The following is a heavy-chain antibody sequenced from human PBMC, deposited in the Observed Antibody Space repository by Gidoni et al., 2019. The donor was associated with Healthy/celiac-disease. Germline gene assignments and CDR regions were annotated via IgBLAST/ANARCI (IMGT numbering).Heavy chain of an antibody. V-gene: IGHV3-23*01. J-gene: IGHJ4*02. CDR2: ISCSGGST. Sequence: EVQLLESGGGLVQPGGSLRLYCAASGFTFSSYAMSWVRQAPGKGLEWVSAISCSGGSTYYADSVKGRFTISRDNSKNTLYLQMNSLRAEDTAVYYCALGPRAATGRWGQGTLVTVSS. CDR3: ALGPRAATGR. D-gene: IGHD2-15*01. CDR1: GFTFSSYA.